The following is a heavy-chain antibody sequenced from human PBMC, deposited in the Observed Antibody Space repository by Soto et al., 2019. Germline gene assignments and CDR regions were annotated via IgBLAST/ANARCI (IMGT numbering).Heavy chain of an antibody. D-gene: IGHD2-15*01. CDR2: ISAYNGNT. J-gene: IGHJ3*02. CDR1: GYTFTSYG. Sequence: QVPLVQSGAEVKKPGASVKVSCKASGYTFTSYGISWVRQAPGHGLEWMGWISAYNGNTNYAQKLQGRVTMTTDTSTSTAYMELRSLRSDDTAVYYCARSIIGYCSGGSCYTYFDIWCQGTMVTVSS. CDR3: ARSIIGYCSGGSCYTYFDI. V-gene: IGHV1-18*01.